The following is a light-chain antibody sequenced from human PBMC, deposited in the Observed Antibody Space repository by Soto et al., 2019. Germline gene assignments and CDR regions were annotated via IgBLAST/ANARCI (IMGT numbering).Light chain of an antibody. J-gene: IGKJ1*01. CDR2: AAS. V-gene: IGKV1-27*01. CDR3: QKYNSAPKT. Sequence: DIQMTQSPSSLSASVGDRVTITCRASQGISNYLAWYQQKPGKVPKLLIYAASTLQSGVPSRFSSSGSGTNFTPTISSLQPEDVATYYCQKYNSAPKTFGQGTKVEIK. CDR1: QGISNY.